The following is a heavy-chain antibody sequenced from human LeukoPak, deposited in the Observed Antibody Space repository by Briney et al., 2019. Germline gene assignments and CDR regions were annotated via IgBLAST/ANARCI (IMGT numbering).Heavy chain of an antibody. V-gene: IGHV3-13*04. CDR2: IGTAGDT. J-gene: IGHJ4*02. Sequence: GGSLRLSCAASGFTFGGYDMHWVRQATGKGLEWVSAIGTAGDTYYPGSVKGRFTISRDNSKNTLFLQMNSLRPEDTAVYHCAKVALFSGYYPPFDYWGQGTLVTVSS. D-gene: IGHD3-22*01. CDR3: AKVALFSGYYPPFDY. CDR1: GFTFGGYD.